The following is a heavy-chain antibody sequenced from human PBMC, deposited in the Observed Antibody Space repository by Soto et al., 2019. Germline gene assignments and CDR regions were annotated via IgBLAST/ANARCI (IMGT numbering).Heavy chain of an antibody. J-gene: IGHJ5*02. CDR1: GFTFNNFA. V-gene: IGHV3-23*01. D-gene: IGHD3-22*01. CDR3: ARCTVGTIVSSGGCNWFGP. CDR2: VSGGGGDT. Sequence: EVQLLESGGGLVQPGGSLRLSCAASGFTFNNFAMSWVRQSPGKRLEWVSAVSGGGGDTYYADSVKGRFTISRDNFKNTLDLQMNSLRADDTAIYFCARCTVGTIVSSGGCNWFGPWGQGALVTVSS.